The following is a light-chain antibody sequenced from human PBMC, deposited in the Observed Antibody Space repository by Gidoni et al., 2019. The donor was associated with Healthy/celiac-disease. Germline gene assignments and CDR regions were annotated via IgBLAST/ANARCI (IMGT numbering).Light chain of an antibody. V-gene: IGKV1-8*01. Sequence: AIRMTQSPSSFSASTGDRVTITCRASQGISSYLAWYQQKPGKAPKLLIYAASTLQSGVPSRFSGSGSGTDFTLTISYLQSEDFATYYCQQYYSYPPSTFGQGTKVEIK. CDR1: QGISSY. CDR3: QQYYSYPPST. CDR2: AAS. J-gene: IGKJ1*01.